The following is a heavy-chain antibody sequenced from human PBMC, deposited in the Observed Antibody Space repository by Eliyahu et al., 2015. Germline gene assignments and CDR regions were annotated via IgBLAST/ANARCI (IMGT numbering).Heavy chain of an antibody. CDR3: ARGGIVVVPAGMGNYYYYGMDV. D-gene: IGHD2-2*01. CDR2: IIPIFGTA. J-gene: IGHJ6*02. V-gene: IGHV1-69*01. Sequence: EVKKPGSSVKVSCKASGGTFSSYAISWVRQAPGQGLEWMGGIIPIFGTANYAXKFQGRVTITXDESTSTAYMELSSLRSEDTAVYYCARGGIVVVPAGMGNYYYYGMDVWGQGTTVTVSS. CDR1: GGTFSSYA.